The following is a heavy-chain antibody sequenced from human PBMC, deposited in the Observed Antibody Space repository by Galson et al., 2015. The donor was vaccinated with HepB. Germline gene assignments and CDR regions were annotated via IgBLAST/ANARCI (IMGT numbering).Heavy chain of an antibody. D-gene: IGHD1-26*01. J-gene: IGHJ4*02. CDR3: ARGVGELLLSDY. CDR2: MNPNIGNT. Sequence: SVKVSCKASGYTFTSYDINWVRQATGQGLEWMGWMNPNIGNTGYAQKFQGRVTMTRNTSISTAYMELSSLRSEDTAVYYCARGVGELLLSDYWGQGTLVTVSS. CDR1: GYTFTSYD. V-gene: IGHV1-8*01.